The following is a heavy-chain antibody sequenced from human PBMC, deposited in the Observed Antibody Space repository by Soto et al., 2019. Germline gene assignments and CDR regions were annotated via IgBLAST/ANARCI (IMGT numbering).Heavy chain of an antibody. J-gene: IGHJ6*03. V-gene: IGHV3-73*01. Sequence: EVQLVESGGGLVQPGGSLKLSCAASGFTFSGSAMHWVRQASGKGLEWVGRIRSKANSYATAYAASVKGRFTISRDDSKNTAYLQMNSLKTEDTALYYCTRHDFATPHMDVWGKGTTVTVSS. D-gene: IGHD3-3*01. CDR1: GFTFSGSA. CDR3: TRHDFATPHMDV. CDR2: IRSKANSYAT.